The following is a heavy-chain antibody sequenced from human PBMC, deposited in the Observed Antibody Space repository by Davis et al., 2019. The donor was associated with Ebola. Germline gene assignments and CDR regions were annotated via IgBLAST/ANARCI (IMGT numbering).Heavy chain of an antibody. D-gene: IGHD6-6*01. V-gene: IGHV1-3*01. CDR3: ARGHKSYSSSARPDASFDY. J-gene: IGHJ4*02. CDR1: GYTFTSYA. CDR2: INAGNGNT. Sequence: ASVKVSCKASGYTFTSYAMHWVRQAPGQRLEWMGWINAGNGNTKYSQKFQGRVTITRDTSASTAYMELSSLRSEDTAVYYCARGHKSYSSSARPDASFDYWGQGTLVTVSS.